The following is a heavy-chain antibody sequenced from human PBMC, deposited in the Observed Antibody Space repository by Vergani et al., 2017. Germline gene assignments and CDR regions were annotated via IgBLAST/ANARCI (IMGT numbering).Heavy chain of an antibody. CDR1: GFTFSSYA. J-gene: IGHJ6*02. Sequence: VQLVESGGGLVQPGRSLRLSCAASGFTFSSYAMHWVRQAPGKGLEWVAVISYDGSNKYYADSVKGRFTISRDNSKNTLYLQMNSLRAEDTAVYYCARDLYSGSYYYYYGMDVWGQGTTVTVSS. D-gene: IGHD1-26*01. CDR2: ISYDGSNK. CDR3: ARDLYSGSYYYYYGMDV. V-gene: IGHV3-30*01.